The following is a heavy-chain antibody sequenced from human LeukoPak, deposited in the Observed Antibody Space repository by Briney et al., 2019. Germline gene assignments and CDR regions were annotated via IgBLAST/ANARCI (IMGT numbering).Heavy chain of an antibody. CDR3: ARVVDFWSGYFDAFDI. CDR1: GFTFSSYW. CDR2: KKQDGSEK. V-gene: IGHV3-7*01. D-gene: IGHD3-3*01. Sequence: GGSLRLSCAASGFTFSSYWMSWVRKPPGKGLEWVANKKQDGSEKYYVDSVKGRFTISRDNAKNSLYLQMNSLRAEDTAVFYCARVVDFWSGYFDAFDIWGQGTMVTVSS. J-gene: IGHJ3*02.